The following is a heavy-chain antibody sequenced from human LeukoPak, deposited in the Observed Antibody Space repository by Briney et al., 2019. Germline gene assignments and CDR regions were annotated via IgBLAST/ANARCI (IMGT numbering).Heavy chain of an antibody. D-gene: IGHD3-16*01. CDR1: GYTFTGYY. CDR3: APTDVSYFDS. Sequence: ASVTVSCKASGYTFTGYYMHWVRQAPGQGLEWMGWIDPNSGGTNYAQKFQDRVTMTRDTSISTAYMELSGLRSDDTAVYYCAPTDVSYFDSWGEGSLVTVSS. CDR2: IDPNSGGT. J-gene: IGHJ4*02. V-gene: IGHV1-2*02.